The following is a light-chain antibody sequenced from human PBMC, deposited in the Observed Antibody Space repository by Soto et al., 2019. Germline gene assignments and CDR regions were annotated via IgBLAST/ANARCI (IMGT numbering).Light chain of an antibody. V-gene: IGLV4-69*01. CDR2: ISGDGSH. CDR3: QTWGTGIVV. Sequence: QSVLTQSPSASASLGASVNLPCTLSSGHDTYAIAWHQQQPGKGPRYLMKISGDGSHSKGDGIPDRFSGSSSGTERYLTISSLQSEDEADYYCQTWGTGIVVFGGGTKLTVL. J-gene: IGLJ2*01. CDR1: SGHDTYA.